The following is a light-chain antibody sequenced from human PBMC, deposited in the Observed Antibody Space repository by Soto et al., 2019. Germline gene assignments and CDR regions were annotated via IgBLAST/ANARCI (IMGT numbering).Light chain of an antibody. V-gene: IGKV3-20*01. Sequence: EIVLTQSPGTLSLSPGERATLSCRASQSVSNNYLAWYQQKPGQAPRLLIYGASSRATGIPDRFSGSGSGTDFTLTIRRLEPEDFAVYYCQQYGSSALTFGGGTKVDIK. J-gene: IGKJ4*01. CDR3: QQYGSSALT. CDR2: GAS. CDR1: QSVSNNY.